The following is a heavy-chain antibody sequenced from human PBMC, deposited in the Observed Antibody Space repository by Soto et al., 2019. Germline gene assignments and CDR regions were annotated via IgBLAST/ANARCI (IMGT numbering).Heavy chain of an antibody. J-gene: IGHJ5*02. V-gene: IGHV4-31*03. CDR2: IYYSGST. Sequence: QVQLQEAGPGLVKPSQTLSLTCTVSGGSISSGDYYWSWIRQHPGKGLEWIGYIYYSGSTYYKPSLTSRVTISVDTSKNQSSLKLSSVTAADAAVYYCARWWSGSRQGFDPWGQGTLVTVSS. D-gene: IGHD3-3*01. CDR3: ARWWSGSRQGFDP. CDR1: GGSISSGDYY.